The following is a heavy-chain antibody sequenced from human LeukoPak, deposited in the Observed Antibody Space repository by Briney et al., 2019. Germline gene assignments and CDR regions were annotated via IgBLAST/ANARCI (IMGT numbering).Heavy chain of an antibody. D-gene: IGHD2/OR15-2a*01. CDR3: ARVQIGIYEVDP. Sequence: ASVKVSCKASEYTFTGYYMHWVRQAPGQGLEWMGWINPNSGGTNYAQKFQGRVTMTRDTSISTAYMELSRLRSDDTAVYYCARVQIGIYEVDPWGQGTLVTVSS. CDR2: INPNSGGT. V-gene: IGHV1-2*02. J-gene: IGHJ5*02. CDR1: EYTFTGYY.